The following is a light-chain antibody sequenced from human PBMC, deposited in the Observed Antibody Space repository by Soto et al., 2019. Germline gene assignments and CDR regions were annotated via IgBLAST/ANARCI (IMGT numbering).Light chain of an antibody. V-gene: IGLV2-14*03. Sequence: QSALTQPASVSGAPGQTITISCTGTSTNVGGYDYVSWYQQHPGKAPKLLIYGVNNRPSGVSNRFSGSKSGNTASLTISGLQAEDEADYYCKSYSSSSTLVVFGGGTKLTVL. J-gene: IGLJ2*01. CDR2: GVN. CDR3: KSYSSSSTLVV. CDR1: STNVGGYDY.